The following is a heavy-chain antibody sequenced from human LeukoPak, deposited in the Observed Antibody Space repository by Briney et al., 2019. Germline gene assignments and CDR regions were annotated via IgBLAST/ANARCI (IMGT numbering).Heavy chain of an antibody. CDR3: AKAAAAPGFDF. Sequence: GRSLRLSCAASGFTFSSYGMHWVRQAPGKGLEWVAVIWYDGSNKYYADSVKGRFTISRDNSKNTLYLQMSSLRAEDTAIYYCAKAAAAPGFDFWGQGTLVTVSS. CDR1: GFTFSSYG. J-gene: IGHJ4*02. CDR2: IWYDGSNK. V-gene: IGHV3-33*06. D-gene: IGHD6-13*01.